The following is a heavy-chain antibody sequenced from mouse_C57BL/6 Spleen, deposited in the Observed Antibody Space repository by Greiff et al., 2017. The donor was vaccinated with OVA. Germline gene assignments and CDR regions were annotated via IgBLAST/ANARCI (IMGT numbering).Heavy chain of an antibody. J-gene: IGHJ1*03. V-gene: IGHV2-5*01. CDR1: GFSLTSYG. CDR2: IWRGGST. D-gene: IGHD2-1*01. Sequence: VKLVESGPGLVQPSQSLSITCTVSGFSLTSYGVHWVRQSPGKGLEWLGVIWRGGSTDYNAAFMSRLSITKDNSKSQVFFKMNSLQADDTAIYYCAKPLYGNYEGYFDVWDTGTTVTVSS. CDR3: AKPLYGNYEGYFDV.